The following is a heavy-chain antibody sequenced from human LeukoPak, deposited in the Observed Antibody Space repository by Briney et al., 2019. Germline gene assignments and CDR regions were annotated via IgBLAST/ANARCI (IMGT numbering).Heavy chain of an antibody. V-gene: IGHV4-34*01. D-gene: IGHD1-26*01. CDR2: INHSGST. J-gene: IGHJ4*02. CDR1: GGSVSGYS. CDR3: ARWEGGSYYDFEY. Sequence: SETLSLTCAVDGGSVSGYSWSWIRQPPGKGLEWIGEINHSGSTNYDPSLKSRVTISVDTSKNQFSLKLSSVTAAHTAVYYCARWEGGSYYDFEYWGQGTLVTVSS.